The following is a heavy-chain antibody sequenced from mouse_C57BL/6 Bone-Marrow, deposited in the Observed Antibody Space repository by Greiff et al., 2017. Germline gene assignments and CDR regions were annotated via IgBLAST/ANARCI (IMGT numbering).Heavy chain of an antibody. CDR2: IYPRDGST. CDR3: ARDYGSSYWYFDV. J-gene: IGHJ1*03. CDR1: GYTFTSYW. V-gene: IGHV1-85*01. Sequence: QVQLQQSGAELVKPGASVKMSCKASGYTFTSYWITWVKQRPGQGLEWIGWIYPRDGSTKYNEKFKGKATLTVDTSSSTAYMERHGLTSEDSAVYFCARDYGSSYWYFDVWGTGTTVTVSS. D-gene: IGHD1-1*01.